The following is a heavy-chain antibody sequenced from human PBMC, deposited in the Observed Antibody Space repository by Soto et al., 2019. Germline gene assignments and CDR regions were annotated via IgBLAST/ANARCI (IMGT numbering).Heavy chain of an antibody. J-gene: IGHJ4*02. CDR1: GGSISSYY. CDR2: IYYSGST. V-gene: IGHV4-59*01. Sequence: SETLSLTCTVSGGSISSYYWSWIRQPPGKGLEWIGYIYYSGSTNYNPSLKSRVTISVDTSKNQFSLKLSSVTAADTAVYYCARDRGEPLAYCGGDCYSSEFDYWGQGTLVTVSS. D-gene: IGHD2-21*02. CDR3: ARDRGEPLAYCGGDCYSSEFDY.